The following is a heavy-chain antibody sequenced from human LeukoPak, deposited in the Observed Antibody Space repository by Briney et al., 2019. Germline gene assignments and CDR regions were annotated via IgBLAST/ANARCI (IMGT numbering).Heavy chain of an antibody. Sequence: ASVKVSCKVSGYTLTELSMHWVRQAPGKGLEWMGGFDPEDGETIYAQKFQGRVTMTEDTSTDTAYMELSSLRSEDTAEYYCATDTGLVIRAFDIWGQGTMVTVSS. D-gene: IGHD3-9*01. CDR3: ATDTGLVIRAFDI. CDR2: FDPEDGET. V-gene: IGHV1-24*01. CDR1: GYTLTELS. J-gene: IGHJ3*02.